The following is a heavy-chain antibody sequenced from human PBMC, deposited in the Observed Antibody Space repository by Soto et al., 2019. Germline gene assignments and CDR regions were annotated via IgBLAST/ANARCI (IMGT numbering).Heavy chain of an antibody. CDR3: ARDNGYSYGYTLDH. D-gene: IGHD5-18*01. V-gene: IGHV4-61*08. Sequence: SETLSLTCTVSGGSISSGGYYWSWIRQHPGKGLEWIGYIYYSGSTNYNPSLKSRVTISVDTSKNQFSLKLSSVTAADTAVYYCARDNGYSYGYTLDHWGQGTLVTVS. J-gene: IGHJ4*02. CDR1: GGSISSGGYY. CDR2: IYYSGST.